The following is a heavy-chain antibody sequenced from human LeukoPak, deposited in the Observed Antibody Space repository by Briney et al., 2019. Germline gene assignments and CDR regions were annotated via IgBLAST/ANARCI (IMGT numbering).Heavy chain of an antibody. D-gene: IGHD6-13*01. Sequence: PGGSLRLSCAASGFTFSSYAMSWVRQAPGKGLEWVSVIRGSGGDTYYADSVKGRFTISRDNSKNTLCLQMNSLRAEDTAIYYCARDPSRPYSSSWLDYWGQGTLVTVSS. CDR3: ARDPSRPYSSSWLDY. J-gene: IGHJ4*02. CDR2: IRGSGGDT. CDR1: GFTFSSYA. V-gene: IGHV3-23*01.